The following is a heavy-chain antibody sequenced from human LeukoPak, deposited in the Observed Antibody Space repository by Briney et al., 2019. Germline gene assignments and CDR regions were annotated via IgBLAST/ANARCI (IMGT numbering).Heavy chain of an antibody. J-gene: IGHJ5*01. Sequence: GRSLRLSCAASGFTFNNYAMHWVRQAPGKGLEWVAVISYDGSKKYFADSVKGRFTISRDNSKKTMYLQMNSLETEDTAVYYCAREPSSQNYLRFDSWGQGTLVTVSS. CDR1: GFTFNNYA. V-gene: IGHV3-30*04. D-gene: IGHD1-7*01. CDR3: AREPSSQNYLRFDS. CDR2: ISYDGSKK.